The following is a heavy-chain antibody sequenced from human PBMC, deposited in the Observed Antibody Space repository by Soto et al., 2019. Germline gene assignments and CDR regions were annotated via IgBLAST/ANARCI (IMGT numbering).Heavy chain of an antibody. J-gene: IGHJ6*02. CDR2: IKSKPGGGTV. CDR3: TKVYKVEHQVMDV. CDR1: GFTFSTYA. D-gene: IGHD1-1*01. Sequence: EVQLLESGGGLIQPGGSLRLSCAVSGFTFSTYAMDWVRQAPGKGLEWVGRIKSKPGGGTVDYAAPVKGRFTISRDDSKNTVHLQMNSLKAEDTALYYCTKVYKVEHQVMDVWGQGTTVTVSS. V-gene: IGHV3-15*05.